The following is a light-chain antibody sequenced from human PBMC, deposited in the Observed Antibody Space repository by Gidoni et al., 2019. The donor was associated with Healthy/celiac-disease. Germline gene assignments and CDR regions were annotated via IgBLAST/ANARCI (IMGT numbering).Light chain of an antibody. CDR3: QQYYSTPPT. V-gene: IGKV4-1*01. CDR1: QSVLCSSNNKNY. Sequence: DIVMTQSPDSLAASLGERATINCKSSQSVLCSSNNKNYLDWYQQKPGQPPKLLIYWASTRESGVPDRFSGSGSGTDFTLTISSLQAEDVAVYYCQQYYSTPPTFGQGTKLEIK. CDR2: WAS. J-gene: IGKJ2*01.